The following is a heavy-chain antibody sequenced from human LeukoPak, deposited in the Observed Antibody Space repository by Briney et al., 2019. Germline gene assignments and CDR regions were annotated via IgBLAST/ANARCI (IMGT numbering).Heavy chain of an antibody. J-gene: IGHJ4*02. V-gene: IGHV3-48*01. CDR1: GFTFSSYS. Sequence: PGGSLRLSCAASGFTFSSYSMNWVRQAPGKGLEWVSYISSSSSTIYYADSVKGRFTISRDNAKNSLYLQMNSLRAEDTAVYYCAGNSRFLEWFIMDYIHYWGRVALVTVSS. CDR2: ISSSSSTI. D-gene: IGHD3-3*01. CDR3: AGNSRFLEWFIMDYIHY.